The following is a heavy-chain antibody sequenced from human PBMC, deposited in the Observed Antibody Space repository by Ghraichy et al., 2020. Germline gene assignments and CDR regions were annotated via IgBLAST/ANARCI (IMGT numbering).Heavy chain of an antibody. CDR2: IKTTGTT. J-gene: IGHJ3*01. V-gene: IGHV3-15*05. CDR1: GITFSNVW. Sequence: GGSPRLSCAAPGITFSNVWMSWVRQAPGKGLEWVGRIKTTGTTDYAAPVKGRFTISRDDSKKILYLQMNSLKTEDTAAYYCTTYNQKDAFDVWGQGTVDTVSS. D-gene: IGHD1-14*01. CDR3: TTYNQKDAFDV.